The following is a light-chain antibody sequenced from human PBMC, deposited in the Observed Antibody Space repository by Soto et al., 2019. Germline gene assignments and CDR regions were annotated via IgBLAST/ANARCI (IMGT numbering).Light chain of an antibody. V-gene: IGLV2-14*01. CDR3: SSYTSSSTRV. J-gene: IGLJ1*01. Sequence: QSVLTQPASVSGSPGQSITTSCTGTSTDVGGYNYVSWYQQHPGKAPKLMIYDVSNRPSGLFNRFSGSKSGNTASLTISGLQAEDEADYYCSSYTSSSTRVFGTGTKV. CDR1: STDVGGYNY. CDR2: DVS.